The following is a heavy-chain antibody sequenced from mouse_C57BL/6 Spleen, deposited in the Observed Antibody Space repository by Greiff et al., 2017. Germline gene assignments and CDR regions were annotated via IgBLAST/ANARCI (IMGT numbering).Heavy chain of an antibody. D-gene: IGHD3-2*02. CDR2: ISYDGSN. J-gene: IGHJ3*01. CDR1: VYSITSGYY. Sequence: EVHLVESGPGLVKPSQSLSLTCSVTVYSITSGYYWNWIRQFPGNKLEWMGYISYDGSNNYNSSLKIRISTTRDTSNNQCFLKLSSVTTEDTATCYCARGDSAGYGFAYWGQGTLVTVSA. CDR3: ARGDSAGYGFAY. V-gene: IGHV3-6*01.